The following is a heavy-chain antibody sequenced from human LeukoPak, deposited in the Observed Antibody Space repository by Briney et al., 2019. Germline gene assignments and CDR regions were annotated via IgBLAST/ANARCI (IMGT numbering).Heavy chain of an antibody. Sequence: SETLSLTCTVSGGSISSYYWSWIRQPPGKGLEWIGYIYYSGSTNYNPSLKSRVTISVDTSKNQFSLKLSSVTAADTAVYYCARAGVDRGRDFWSGYYNRWFDPWGQGTLVTVSS. D-gene: IGHD3-3*01. V-gene: IGHV4-59*01. J-gene: IGHJ5*02. CDR2: IYYSGST. CDR3: ARAGVDRGRDFWSGYYNRWFDP. CDR1: GGSISSYY.